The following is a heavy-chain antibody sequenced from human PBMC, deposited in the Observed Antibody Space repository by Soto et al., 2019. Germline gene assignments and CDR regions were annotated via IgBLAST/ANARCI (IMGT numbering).Heavy chain of an antibody. Sequence: GGSRSPSCSASGVTFLSSCTTWVRQAPGQGLEWVAKINEDGSEKYYGDSVKGRFTISRDNAKNSLYLQMNSLRGEDTAVYFCARDGGTLGFDYWGQGALVTVSS. V-gene: IGHV3-7*01. CDR1: GVTFLSSC. D-gene: IGHD3-16*01. J-gene: IGHJ4*02. CDR3: ARDGGTLGFDY. CDR2: INEDGSEK.